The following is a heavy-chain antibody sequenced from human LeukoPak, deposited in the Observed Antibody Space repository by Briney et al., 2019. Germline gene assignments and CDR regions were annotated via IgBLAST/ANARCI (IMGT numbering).Heavy chain of an antibody. CDR1: GGSISSYY. V-gene: IGHV4-59*01. J-gene: IGHJ6*03. Sequence: SETLSLTCTVSGGSISSYYWSWIRQPPGKGLEWIGYIYYSGSTNYNPSLKSRVTISVDTSKNQFSLKLSSVTAADTAVYYCARDGPHYVWGSYRRNYYYYYMDVWGKGTTVTISS. D-gene: IGHD3-16*02. CDR3: ARDGPHYVWGSYRRNYYYYYMDV. CDR2: IYYSGST.